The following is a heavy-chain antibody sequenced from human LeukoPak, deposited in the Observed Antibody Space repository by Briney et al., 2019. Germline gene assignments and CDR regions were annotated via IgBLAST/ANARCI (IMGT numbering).Heavy chain of an antibody. J-gene: IGHJ4*02. D-gene: IGHD2-8*01. V-gene: IGHV3-23*01. CDR3: AKDKRGGPYGVDY. CDR2: ISGGGGST. Sequence: GGSLRLSCAASGFAFSSYAMSWVRQTPGKGLEWVSAISGGGGSTYYADSVKGRFTISRDNSKNTLFLQMNSLRAADTTVYYCAKDKRGGPYGVDYWGQGTLVTVSS. CDR1: GFAFSSYA.